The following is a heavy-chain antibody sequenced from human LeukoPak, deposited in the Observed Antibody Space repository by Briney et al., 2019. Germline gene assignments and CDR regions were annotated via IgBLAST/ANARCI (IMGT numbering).Heavy chain of an antibody. CDR1: GFTFSSHA. CDR2: IKQDGSEK. D-gene: IGHD6-13*01. Sequence: PGGSLRLSCAASGFTFSSHAMSWVRQAPGKGLEWVANIKQDGSEKYYVDSVKGRFTISRDNAKNSLYLQMNSLRAEDTAVYYCARPGYSSSWYLYWGQGNLVTVSS. V-gene: IGHV3-7*01. J-gene: IGHJ4*02. CDR3: ARPGYSSSWYLY.